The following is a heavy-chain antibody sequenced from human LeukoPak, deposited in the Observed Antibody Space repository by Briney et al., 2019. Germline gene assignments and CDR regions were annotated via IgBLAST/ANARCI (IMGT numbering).Heavy chain of an antibody. Sequence: GASVKVSCKASGYTFTDYYMHWVRQAPGQGLEWMGWISPNNGATKYAQNFQGRVTMTRDTSISTAYMELSRLRSDDTAVYYCASNGWGGYYYYMDVWGKGTTVTVSS. CDR1: GYTFTDYY. J-gene: IGHJ6*03. CDR3: ASNGWGGYYYYMDV. CDR2: ISPNNGAT. V-gene: IGHV1-2*02. D-gene: IGHD3-10*01.